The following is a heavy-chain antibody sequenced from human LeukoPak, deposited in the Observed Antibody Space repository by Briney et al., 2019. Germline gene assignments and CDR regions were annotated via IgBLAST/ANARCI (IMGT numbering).Heavy chain of an antibody. CDR2: INSDGSST. CDR1: GFTFSSYW. D-gene: IGHD3-10*01. J-gene: IGHJ4*02. V-gene: IGHV3-74*01. Sequence: GGSLRLSCAASGFTFSSYWMHWVRQAPGKGLVWVSRINSDGSSTNYADSVKGRFTISRDNAKNTLYLQMNSLRAEDTAVYYCAREGKGAEFDYWGQGTLVTVSS. CDR3: AREGKGAEFDY.